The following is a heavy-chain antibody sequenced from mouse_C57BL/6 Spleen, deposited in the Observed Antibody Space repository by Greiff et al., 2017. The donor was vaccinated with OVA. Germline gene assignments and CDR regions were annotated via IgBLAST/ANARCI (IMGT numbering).Heavy chain of an antibody. CDR2: INYDGSST. CDR3: ARGRYDGYPWFAY. CDR1: GFTFSDYY. V-gene: IGHV5-16*01. D-gene: IGHD2-3*01. J-gene: IGHJ3*01. Sequence: EVHLVESEGGLVQPGSSMKLSCTASGFTFSDYYMAWVRQVPEKGLEWVANINYDGSSTYYLDSLTSRFIISRDNAKNNLYLQMSSLTSEDTATYYCARGRYDGYPWFAYWGQGTLVTVSA.